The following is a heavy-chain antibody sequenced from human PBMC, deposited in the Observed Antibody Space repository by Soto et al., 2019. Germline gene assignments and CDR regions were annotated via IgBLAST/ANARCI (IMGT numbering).Heavy chain of an antibody. CDR3: ARGTSYVVVPAAIWKMRPGYGMDV. Sequence: ASVKVSCKASGGTFSSYAISWVRQAPGQGLEWMGGIIPIFGTANYAQKFQGRVTTTADESTSTAYMELSSLRSEDTAVYYCARGTSYVVVPAAIWKMRPGYGMDVWGKGTTVPVSP. V-gene: IGHV1-69*13. CDR2: IIPIFGTA. J-gene: IGHJ6*04. D-gene: IGHD2-2*01. CDR1: GGTFSSYA.